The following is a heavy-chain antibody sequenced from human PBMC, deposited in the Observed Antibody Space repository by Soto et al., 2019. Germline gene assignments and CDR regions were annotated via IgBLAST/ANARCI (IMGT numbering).Heavy chain of an antibody. J-gene: IGHJ4*02. V-gene: IGHV1-46*01. CDR2: INPTSGST. D-gene: IGHD2-15*01. CDR3: ARPYCSGGSCYDYFDY. CDR1: GYTFTSYF. Sequence: GASVKVSCKASGYTFTSYFMHWVRQAPGQGLEWMGIINPTSGSTSYALQFQGRVTMTRYTSTSTVYMELSSLRSEDTAVYYCARPYCSGGSCYDYFDYWGQGTLVTVSS.